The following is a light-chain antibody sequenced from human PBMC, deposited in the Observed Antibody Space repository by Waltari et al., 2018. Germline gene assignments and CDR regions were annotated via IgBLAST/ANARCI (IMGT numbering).Light chain of an antibody. CDR1: SSNIGSNT. J-gene: IGLJ2*01. V-gene: IGLV1-44*01. CDR2: FNN. CDR3: ATWDDSLNGVV. Sequence: QSVLTQPPSASGTPGQRVTISCSVSSSNIGSNTVHWYQQLPGTAPKLLIYFNNQRPSAGPDRFSGSKSGTSASLAISGLQSEDEADYYCATWDDSLNGVVFGGGTKLTVL.